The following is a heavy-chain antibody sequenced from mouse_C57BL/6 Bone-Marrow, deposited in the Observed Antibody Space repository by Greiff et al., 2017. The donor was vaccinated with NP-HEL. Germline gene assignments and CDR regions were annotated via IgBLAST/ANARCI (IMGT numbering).Heavy chain of an antibody. CDR2: IRSKSNNYAT. D-gene: IGHD1-1*01. Sequence: GGGLVQPKGSLKLSCAASGFSFNTYAMNWVRQAPGKGLEWVARIRSKSNNYATYYADSVKDRFTISRDDSESMLYLQMNNLKTEDTAMYYCVRHYYGSSWALMDYWGQGTSVTVSS. J-gene: IGHJ4*01. CDR1: GFSFNTYA. V-gene: IGHV10-1*01. CDR3: VRHYYGSSWALMDY.